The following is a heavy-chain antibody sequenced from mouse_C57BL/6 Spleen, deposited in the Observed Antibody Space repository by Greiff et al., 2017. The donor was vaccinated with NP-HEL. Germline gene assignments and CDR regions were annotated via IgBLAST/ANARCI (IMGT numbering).Heavy chain of an antibody. Sequence: QVQLQQPGAELVKPGASVKLSCKASGYTFTSYWMQWVKQRPGQGLEWIGEIDPSDSYTNYNQKFKGKATLTVDTSSSTAYMQLSSLTSEDSAVYYCASGDEVFAYWGQGTLVTVSA. J-gene: IGHJ3*01. V-gene: IGHV1-50*01. CDR2: IDPSDSYT. CDR1: GYTFTSYW. D-gene: IGHD3-3*01. CDR3: ASGDEVFAY.